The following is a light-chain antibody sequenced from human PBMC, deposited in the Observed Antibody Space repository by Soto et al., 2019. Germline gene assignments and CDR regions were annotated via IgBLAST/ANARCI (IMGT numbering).Light chain of an antibody. Sequence: EIVLTQSPATLSLSPGERATLSCRASQSISSYLAWYQQKPGQVPRLLIYDASSRATGIPARFSGSGSGTDFTLTISSLEPEDFAVYYCQQRSNWPPYTFGQGTKVEIK. J-gene: IGKJ2*01. CDR1: QSISSY. V-gene: IGKV3-11*01. CDR3: QQRSNWPPYT. CDR2: DAS.